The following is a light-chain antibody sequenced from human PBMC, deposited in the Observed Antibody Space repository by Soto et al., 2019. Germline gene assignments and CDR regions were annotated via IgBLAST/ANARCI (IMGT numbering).Light chain of an antibody. Sequence: QAVVTQEPSLTVSPGGTVTLTCGSSSGAVTSGHYPHWFQQKPGQAPRTLIHDTNNKHSWTPARFSGSLLGGKAALPLSGAPPADAAEYYCMLSYSTAPVFGGGTKLTVL. CDR1: SGAVTSGHY. CDR3: MLSYSTAPV. CDR2: DTN. J-gene: IGLJ2*01. V-gene: IGLV7-46*01.